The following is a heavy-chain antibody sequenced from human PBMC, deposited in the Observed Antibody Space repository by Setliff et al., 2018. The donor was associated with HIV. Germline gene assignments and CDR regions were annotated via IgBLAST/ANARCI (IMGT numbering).Heavy chain of an antibody. V-gene: IGHV1-46*01. CDR3: ARVPILRYASPVDM. CDR1: GYTFTNYG. Sequence: GASVKVSCKASGYTFTNYGVSWVRQAPGQGLEWMGEINPSGGSTSYSEKFRGRATMTRDTSRSTVYMELSSLRFDDTAVYYCARVPILRYASPVDMWGQGTLVTVSS. D-gene: IGHD3-9*01. J-gene: IGHJ4*02. CDR2: INPSGGST.